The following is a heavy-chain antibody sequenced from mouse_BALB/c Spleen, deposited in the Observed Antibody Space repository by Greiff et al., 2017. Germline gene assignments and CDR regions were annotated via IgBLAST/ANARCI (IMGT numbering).Heavy chain of an antibody. J-gene: IGHJ4*01. D-gene: IGHD1-1*01. V-gene: IGHV1-7*01. CDR1: GYTFTSYW. Sequence: QVQLKESGAELAKPGASVKMSCKASGYTFTSYWMHWVKQRPGQGLEWIGYINPSTGYTEYNQKFKDKATLTADISSSTAYMQLSSLTSEDSAVYYCARWYYGSMDYWGQGTSVTVSS. CDR2: INPSTGYT. CDR3: ARWYYGSMDY.